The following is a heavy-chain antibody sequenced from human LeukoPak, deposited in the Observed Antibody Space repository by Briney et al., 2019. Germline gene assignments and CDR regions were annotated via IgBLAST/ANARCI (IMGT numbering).Heavy chain of an antibody. D-gene: IGHD3-10*01. J-gene: IGHJ6*03. CDR1: GYSISSGYY. V-gene: IGHV4-38-2*02. CDR2: IHHSGST. Sequence: SGTLSLTCTVSGYSISSGYYWGWIRQPPGKGLEWIGSIHHSGSTYYNPSLKSRVTISVDTSKNQFSLKRSSVTAADRAVYYCARHRYYYRSGSYYGAPYYMDVWGKGTTVTISS. CDR3: ARHRYYYRSGSYYGAPYYMDV.